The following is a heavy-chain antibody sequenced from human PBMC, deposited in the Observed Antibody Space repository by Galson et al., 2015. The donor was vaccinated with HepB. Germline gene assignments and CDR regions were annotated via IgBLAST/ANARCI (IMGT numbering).Heavy chain of an antibody. V-gene: IGHV3-13*01. Sequence: SLRLSCAASGFTFSSQDMHWVRQTTGRGLEWVSGIGTIGDTFYSTSARGRFTITRENAKNSLYLQMNSLRDDDTAVYYCARGHPWVRGVISDMDVWGQGTTVTVSS. D-gene: IGHD3-10*01. CDR2: IGTIGDT. CDR1: GFTFSSQD. CDR3: ARGHPWVRGVISDMDV. J-gene: IGHJ6*02.